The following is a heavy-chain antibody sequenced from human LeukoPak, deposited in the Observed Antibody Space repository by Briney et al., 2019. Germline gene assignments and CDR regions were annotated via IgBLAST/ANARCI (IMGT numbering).Heavy chain of an antibody. Sequence: SETLSLTCTVSGGSISSYYWSWIRQPPGKGLEWIGYIYYSGSTNYNPSLKSRVTISVDTSKNQFTLKLSSVTAADTAVYYCARDDPGRAAAGSFDYWGQGTLVTVSS. CDR1: GGSISSYY. D-gene: IGHD6-13*01. J-gene: IGHJ4*02. V-gene: IGHV4-59*01. CDR3: ARDDPGRAAAGSFDY. CDR2: IYYSGST.